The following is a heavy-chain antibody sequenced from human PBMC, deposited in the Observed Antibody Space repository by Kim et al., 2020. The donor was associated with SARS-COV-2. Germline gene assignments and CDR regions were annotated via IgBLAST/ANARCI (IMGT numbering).Heavy chain of an antibody. V-gene: IGHV3-13*04. CDR1: GFTFSSYD. CDR2: IGTAGDT. J-gene: IGHJ6*02. D-gene: IGHD2-2*01. CDR3: ARGSVNQLHNYYYYGMDV. Sequence: GSLRLSCAASGFTFSSYDMHWVRQAKGEGLEWVSAIGTAGDTYYPGSVKGRFTLSRENAKNSLYLQMNSLRAGDTAVYYCARGSVNQLHNYYYYGMDVWGQGTTVTVSS.